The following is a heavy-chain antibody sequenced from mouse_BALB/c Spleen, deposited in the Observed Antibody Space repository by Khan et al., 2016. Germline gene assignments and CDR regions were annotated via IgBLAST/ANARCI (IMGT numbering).Heavy chain of an antibody. Sequence: VQLQQPGAELVRPGALVKLSCKVSGFNINDYYMHWVKQRPAQGLEWIGWYVPENGNTIYDPKLQGKASITADTSSNTAYLQLSSLTSEDTAAYYCAIAAVVSDYWGQGTTLTVSS. CDR2: YVPENGNT. CDR3: AIAAVVSDY. D-gene: IGHD1-1*01. CDR1: GFNINDYY. J-gene: IGHJ2*01. V-gene: IGHV14-1*02.